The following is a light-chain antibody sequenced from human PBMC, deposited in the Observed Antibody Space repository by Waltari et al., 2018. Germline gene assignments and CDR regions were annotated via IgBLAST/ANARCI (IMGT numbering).Light chain of an antibody. J-gene: IGKJ4*01. CDR2: LAS. V-gene: IGKV2-28*01. CDR3: MQALELPTT. CDR1: QSLLHGNGYNY. Sequence: DTIMTQSPVSLTVTPGESASISCRSSQSLLHGNGYNYVDWYLQNPGRAPQLLFYLASNRASGVPDRFSASGSGTDFKLKISRVEAEDVGVYYCMQALELPTTFGGGTKVEI.